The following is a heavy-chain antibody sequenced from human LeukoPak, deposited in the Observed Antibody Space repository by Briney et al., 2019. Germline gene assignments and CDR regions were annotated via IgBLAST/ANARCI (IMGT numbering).Heavy chain of an antibody. CDR1: GYSISSPYY. CDR3: ARAPYDSSGYYRVRDAFDI. D-gene: IGHD3-22*01. V-gene: IGHV4-38-2*02. Sequence: PSETLSLTCTVSGYSISSPYYWGWIRQPPGKGLEWIGIIYHSGSTYYNPSLKSRVTISVDTSKNQFSLKLSSVTAADTAVYYCARAPYDSSGYYRVRDAFDIWGQGTMVTVSS. CDR2: IYHSGST. J-gene: IGHJ3*02.